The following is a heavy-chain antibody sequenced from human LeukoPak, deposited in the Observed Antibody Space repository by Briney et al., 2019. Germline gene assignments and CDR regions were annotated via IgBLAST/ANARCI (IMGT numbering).Heavy chain of an antibody. V-gene: IGHV3-7*01. CDR3: TRNYNNAFDI. J-gene: IGHJ3*02. CDR1: GFSFSSYW. D-gene: IGHD3-22*01. Sequence: GGSLRLSCAASGFSFSSYWMSWVRQAPGKGLERVANIKPDGSDKRYVDSVKGRLTISRDNAKNSLYLQMNSLRGDDTAVYYCTRNYNNAFDIWGQGTMVNVSS. CDR2: IKPDGSDK.